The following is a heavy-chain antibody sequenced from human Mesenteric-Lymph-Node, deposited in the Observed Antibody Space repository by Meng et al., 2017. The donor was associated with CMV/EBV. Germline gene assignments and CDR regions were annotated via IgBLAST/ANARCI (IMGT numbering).Heavy chain of an antibody. Sequence: GGSLRLSCAASGFTFSHYAIHWVRQAPGKGLEWVAVVSHDGATEKYADSVRGRFTVSRDDSRDTQFLQMNSLRPEDTAVYYCARGLSSMVVSVPEHWGQGTLVTVSS. D-gene: IGHD2-21*01. CDR2: VSHDGATE. CDR3: ARGLSSMVVSVPEH. CDR1: GFTFSHYA. V-gene: IGHV3-30-3*01. J-gene: IGHJ4*02.